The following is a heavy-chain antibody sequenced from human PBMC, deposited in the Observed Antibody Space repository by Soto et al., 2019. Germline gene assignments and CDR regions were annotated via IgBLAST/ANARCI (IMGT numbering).Heavy chain of an antibody. D-gene: IGHD2-21*02. CDR3: AGSYCGGDCYSSEGAFDI. Sequence: GASVKVSCKASGYTFTSYGISWVRQAPGQGLEWMGWISAYNGNTNYAQKLQGRVTMTTDTSTSTAYMELRSLRSDDTAVYYCAGSYCGGDCYSSEGAFDIWGQGTMVTVSS. CDR2: ISAYNGNT. J-gene: IGHJ3*02. CDR1: GYTFTSYG. V-gene: IGHV1-18*04.